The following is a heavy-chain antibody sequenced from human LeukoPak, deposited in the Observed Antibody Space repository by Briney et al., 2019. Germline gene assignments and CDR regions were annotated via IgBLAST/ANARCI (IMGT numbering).Heavy chain of an antibody. CDR3: AKQGDAAMVTYFDY. V-gene: IGHV3-74*01. CDR2: ITSDGYTT. CDR1: GFSFSDHW. D-gene: IGHD5-18*01. J-gene: IGHJ4*02. Sequence: GGSLRLSCVASGFSFSDHWMHWVRQVPGEGPVWVSRITSDGYTTDYADSVKGRFTISRDNAKNTLYLQMNSLRAEDTAVYYCAKQGDAAMVTYFDYWGQGTLVTVSS.